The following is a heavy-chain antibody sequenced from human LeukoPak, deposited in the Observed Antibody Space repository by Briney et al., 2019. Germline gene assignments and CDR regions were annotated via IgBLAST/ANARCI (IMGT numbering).Heavy chain of an antibody. Sequence: GRSLRLSCAASGFTFSSYGMHWVRQAPGKGLEWVAVISYDGSIEYYADSVKGRFTISRDNSKNTLYLQMNSLRVEDTAVYYCAKKRTSAMPDIDYWGQGTLVTVSS. CDR1: GFTFSSYG. J-gene: IGHJ4*02. CDR2: ISYDGSIE. CDR3: AKKRTSAMPDIDY. V-gene: IGHV3-30*18. D-gene: IGHD2-2*01.